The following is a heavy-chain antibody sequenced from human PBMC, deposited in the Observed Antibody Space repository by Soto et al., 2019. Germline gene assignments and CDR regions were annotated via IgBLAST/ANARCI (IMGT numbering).Heavy chain of an antibody. Sequence: QVQLQESGPGLVKPSETLSLTCTVSGGSISSYYWSWIRQSPGKGLEWIGYIHYSGSTKSNPSLKGRVTISVDTSRNQVPLKLSSVTAADSAVYFCARARYQLLHPYYYGMDVWCQGTTVTVSS. V-gene: IGHV4-59*01. D-gene: IGHD2-2*01. J-gene: IGHJ6*02. CDR2: IHYSGST. CDR1: GGSISSYY. CDR3: ARARYQLLHPYYYGMDV.